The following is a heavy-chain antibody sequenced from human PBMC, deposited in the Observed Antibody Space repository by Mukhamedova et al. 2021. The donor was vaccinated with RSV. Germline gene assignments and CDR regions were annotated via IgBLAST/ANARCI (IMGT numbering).Heavy chain of an antibody. J-gene: IGHJ4*02. CDR3: AKDPIPYGSGGXYFDY. V-gene: IGHV3-23*01. D-gene: IGHD3-10*01. Sequence: AEYMGGRFTISRDNSKDTLYLQMNSLRAEDTAVYYCAKDPIPYGSGGXYFDYWGQGTLVTDSS.